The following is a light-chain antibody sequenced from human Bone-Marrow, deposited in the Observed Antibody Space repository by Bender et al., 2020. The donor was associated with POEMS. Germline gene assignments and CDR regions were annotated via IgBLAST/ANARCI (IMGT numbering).Light chain of an antibody. Sequence: QSVLTQPPSVSGAPGQRVTISCTGSSSNIGAGYDIHWYQQLPGTAPKLLIHFNSNRPSGVPDRFSGSKSDTSASLAITGLQAEDEAYYYCQSYDTSLSGVVFGGGTKLTVL. CDR2: FNS. V-gene: IGLV1-40*01. J-gene: IGLJ2*01. CDR1: SSNIGAGYD. CDR3: QSYDTSLSGVV.